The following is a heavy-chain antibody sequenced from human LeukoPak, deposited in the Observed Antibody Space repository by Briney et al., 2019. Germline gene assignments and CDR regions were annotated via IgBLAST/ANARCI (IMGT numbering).Heavy chain of an antibody. J-gene: IGHJ3*02. CDR2: INPNSGGT. CDR3: ARGQWFGELYGGAFDI. D-gene: IGHD3-10*01. V-gene: IGHV1-2*02. CDR1: GYTFTGYY. Sequence: ASVKVSCKASGYTFTGYYMHWVRQAPGQGLEWMGWINPNSGGTNYAQNFQGRVTMTRDTSISTAYMELSRLRSDDTAVYYCARGQWFGELYGGAFDIWAQGTMVTVSS.